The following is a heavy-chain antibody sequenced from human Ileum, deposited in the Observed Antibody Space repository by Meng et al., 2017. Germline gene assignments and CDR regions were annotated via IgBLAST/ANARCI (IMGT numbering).Heavy chain of an antibody. Sequence: VYMQVCGLGLGMPPGPLAPTCAVSGDSNSTYHWWTWGRQSPEKGLEWIGELYHSGRTNYNPSLTSRVTMSVDKSKKQISLNLSSVTAADTAVYYCATSGDNSGFYLGYWGPGTLVTVSS. CDR2: LYHSGRT. D-gene: IGHD3-22*01. CDR1: GDSNSTYHW. CDR3: ATSGDNSGFYLGY. V-gene: IGHV4-4*03. J-gene: IGHJ4*02.